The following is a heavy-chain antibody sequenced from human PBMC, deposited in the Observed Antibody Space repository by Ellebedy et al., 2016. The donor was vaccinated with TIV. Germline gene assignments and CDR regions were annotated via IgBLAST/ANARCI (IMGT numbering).Heavy chain of an antibody. CDR2: MNPKSGNS. J-gene: IGHJ5*02. Sequence: ASVKVSCXASGYTFPSYYMHWVRQAPGQGLEWMGWMNPKSGNSGYAQKFQGRVTMTRDTSISTAYMELSSLRSDDTAVYYCAREFLQLRQDWFDPWGQGTLVTVSS. D-gene: IGHD5-24*01. CDR1: GYTFPSYY. CDR3: AREFLQLRQDWFDP. V-gene: IGHV1-8*02.